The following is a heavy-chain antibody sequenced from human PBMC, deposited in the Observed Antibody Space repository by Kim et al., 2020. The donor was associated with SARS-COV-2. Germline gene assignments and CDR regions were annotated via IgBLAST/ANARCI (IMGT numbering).Heavy chain of an antibody. CDR3: AKAPIVDVPTGKTWFDP. V-gene: IGHV3-30*02. D-gene: IGHD2-2*01. Sequence: VKGRFTISRDNSKRTLYLQMNSLRPEDTAVYYCAKAPIVDVPTGKTWFDPWGQGTLVIVSS. J-gene: IGHJ5*02.